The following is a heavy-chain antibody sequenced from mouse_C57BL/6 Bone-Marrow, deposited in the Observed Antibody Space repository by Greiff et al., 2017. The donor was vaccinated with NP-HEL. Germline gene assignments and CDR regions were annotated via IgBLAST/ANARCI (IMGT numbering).Heavy chain of an antibody. CDR1: GYTFTNYW. Sequence: VQLQQSGAELVRPGTSVKMSCKASGYTFTNYWIGWAKQRPGHGLEWIGDIYPGGGYTNYNEKFKGKATLTADKSSSTAYMQFSSLTSGDSAIYYCARCSSYFFDYWGQGTTLTVSS. CDR3: ARCSSYFFDY. J-gene: IGHJ2*01. D-gene: IGHD1-1*01. V-gene: IGHV1-63*01. CDR2: IYPGGGYT.